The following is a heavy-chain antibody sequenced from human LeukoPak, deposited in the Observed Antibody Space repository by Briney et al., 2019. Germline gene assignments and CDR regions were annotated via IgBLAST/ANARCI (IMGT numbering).Heavy chain of an antibody. V-gene: IGHV1-2*02. Sequence: ASVKVSCKASGYTFTGYYMHWVRQAPGQGLEWMGWINPNSGGTNYAQKFQGRVPMTRDTSISTAYMELSRLRSDDTAVYYCARDLDSPDYYDSSGYYYYFDYWGQGTLVTVSS. D-gene: IGHD3-22*01. CDR3: ARDLDSPDYYDSSGYYYYFDY. J-gene: IGHJ4*02. CDR2: INPNSGGT. CDR1: GYTFTGYY.